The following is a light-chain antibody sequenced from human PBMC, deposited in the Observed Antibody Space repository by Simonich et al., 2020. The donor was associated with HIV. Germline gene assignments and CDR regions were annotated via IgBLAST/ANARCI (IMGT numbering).Light chain of an antibody. CDR1: QSVNIN. J-gene: IGKJ1*01. V-gene: IGKV3-15*01. CDR2: GAS. CDR3: QQYNNWPQT. Sequence: EIVMTQSPATLSVSPGERATLSCRASQSVNINLAWYQQKPGQAPRLRIYGASTRATGIPAMFSGSGSGTEFTLTISSLQSEDFAVYYCQQYNNWPQTFGQGTKVEIK.